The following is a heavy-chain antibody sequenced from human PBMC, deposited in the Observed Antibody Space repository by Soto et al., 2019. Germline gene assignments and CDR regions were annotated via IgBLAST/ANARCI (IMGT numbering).Heavy chain of an antibody. D-gene: IGHD4-17*01. CDR1: GGSISPYY. J-gene: IGHJ4*02. CDR3: VRVGGYYGDYPNFDY. V-gene: IGHV4-59*01. CDR2: IYYTGST. Sequence: SETLSLTCTVSGGSISPYYWSWLRQPPGKGPEWIGYIYYTGSTKYNPSLKSRVTISVDTTKDHFSLRLSSVTAADTAVYYCVRVGGYYGDYPNFDYWGQGNMVTVSS.